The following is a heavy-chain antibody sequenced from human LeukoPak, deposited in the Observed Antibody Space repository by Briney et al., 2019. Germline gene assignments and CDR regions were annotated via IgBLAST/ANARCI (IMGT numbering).Heavy chain of an antibody. V-gene: IGHV6-1*01. J-gene: IGHJ4*02. CDR1: GDRVSSNSAA. CDR2: TYYRSKWYN. CDR3: ARSGVIDMVPFDH. D-gene: IGHD2-21*01. Sequence: SQTLSLTCAISGDRVSSNSAAWNWIRQSPLRGLEWLGRTYYRSKWYNDYAVSVKSRTTINPDTSKNQFSLQLNSVTPEDTAVYYCARSGVIDMVPFDHWGQGTLVTVSS.